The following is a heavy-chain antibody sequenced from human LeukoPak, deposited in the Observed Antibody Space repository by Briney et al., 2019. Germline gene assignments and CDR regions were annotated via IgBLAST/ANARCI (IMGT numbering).Heavy chain of an antibody. CDR2: ISQDGREK. V-gene: IGHV3-7*05. J-gene: IGHJ3*02. D-gene: IGHD2-15*01. CDR3: ARDGGGDIVVAFAFDI. CDR1: GFTFSNYW. Sequence: VGSLRLSCAASGFTFSNYWMSWVRQAPGKGLEWVAHISQDGREKYYVDSVKGRFTISRDNAKNSLYLQKNSLRAEDTAVYYCARDGGGDIVVAFAFDIWGQGTMVTVSS.